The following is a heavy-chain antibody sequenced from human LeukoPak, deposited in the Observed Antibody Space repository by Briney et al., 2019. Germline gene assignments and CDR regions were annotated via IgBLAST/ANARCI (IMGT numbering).Heavy chain of an antibody. CDR3: ARGEARITIFGVAPPYFDY. V-gene: IGHV3-30*02. Sequence: PGGSLRLSCAASGLTFNRRGMHWVRQAPGKGLEWVAFIRYDGGETFYADFVKGRFTISRDNSKNTLSLQMNSLRAEDTAVYYCARGEARITIFGVAPPYFDYWGQGTLVTVSS. J-gene: IGHJ4*02. CDR2: IRYDGGET. CDR1: GLTFNRRG. D-gene: IGHD3-3*01.